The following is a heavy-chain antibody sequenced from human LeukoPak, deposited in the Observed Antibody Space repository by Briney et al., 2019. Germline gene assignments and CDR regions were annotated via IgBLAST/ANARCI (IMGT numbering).Heavy chain of an antibody. D-gene: IGHD3-22*01. CDR1: GYTFTRYY. CDR2: INPNSGGT. CDR3: ASGFMGYDRSGYYDDAFDI. J-gene: IGHJ3*02. V-gene: IGHV1-2*02. Sequence: ASVKVSCKASGYTFTRYYMHWVRQAPGQGLEWMGWINPNSGGTNYAQKFQGRVTMTRDTSISTAYMELSRLRSDDTAVYYCASGFMGYDRSGYYDDAFDIWGQGTMVTVSS.